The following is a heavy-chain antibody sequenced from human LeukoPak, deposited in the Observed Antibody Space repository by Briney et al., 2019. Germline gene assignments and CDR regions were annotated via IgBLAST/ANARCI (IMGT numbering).Heavy chain of an antibody. D-gene: IGHD1-7*01. CDR1: GGSFSGYY. CDR3: ARVGTNRNYGHNKTSDY. J-gene: IGHJ4*02. Sequence: SETLSLTCAVYGGSFSGYYWSWIRQPPGKGLEWIGEINHSGSTNYNPSLKSRVTISVDTSKNQFSLKLSSVTAADTAVYYCARVGTNRNYGHNKTSDYWGQGTLVTVSS. CDR2: INHSGST. V-gene: IGHV4-34*01.